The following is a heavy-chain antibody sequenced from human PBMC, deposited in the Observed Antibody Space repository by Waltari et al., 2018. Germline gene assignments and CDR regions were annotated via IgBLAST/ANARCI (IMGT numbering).Heavy chain of an antibody. D-gene: IGHD3-3*01. J-gene: IGHJ4*02. CDR1: GYSISSGYY. V-gene: IGHV4-38-2*01. CDR3: ARSIADDFLSGYYTGAYYFDY. CDR2: IYHSGST. Sequence: QVQLQESGPGLVKPSETLSLTCAVSGYSISSGYYWGWIRQPPGKGLEWIGSIYHSGSTYAHPSPKGRVTISVDTSKNQFFRKLSSGTAADTAVYYCARSIADDFLSGYYTGAYYFDYWGQGTLVTVSS.